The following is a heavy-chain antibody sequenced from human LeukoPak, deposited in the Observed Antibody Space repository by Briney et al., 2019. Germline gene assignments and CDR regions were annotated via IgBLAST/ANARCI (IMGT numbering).Heavy chain of an antibody. Sequence: PSETLSLTCTVSGGSISSSSYYWGWIRQPPGKGLEWIGSIFYSGSTYYNPALKSRVTISVDTSKNHFSLKLSSVTAADTAVYYCATDQLFYGDSRGYWGQGTLVTVSS. J-gene: IGHJ4*02. CDR1: GGSISSSSYY. CDR2: IFYSGST. V-gene: IGHV4-39*02. CDR3: ATDQLFYGDSRGY. D-gene: IGHD4-17*01.